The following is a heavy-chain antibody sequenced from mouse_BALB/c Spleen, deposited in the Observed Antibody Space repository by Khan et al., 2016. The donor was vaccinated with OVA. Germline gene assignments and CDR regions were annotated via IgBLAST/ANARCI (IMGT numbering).Heavy chain of an antibody. CDR2: ISSGGFT. Sequence: VELVESGGGLVKPGGSLKLSCAASGFTFSSYAMSWVRQTPETRLEWVASISSGGFTYYPDSVKGRYTISRDNARDILYLQMSRLRSEDTAIYYCTEGLFLCYFDYWGQGTTLTVSS. CDR3: TEGLFLCYFDY. D-gene: IGHD6-1*01. V-gene: IGHV5-6-5*01. J-gene: IGHJ2*01. CDR1: GFTFSSYA.